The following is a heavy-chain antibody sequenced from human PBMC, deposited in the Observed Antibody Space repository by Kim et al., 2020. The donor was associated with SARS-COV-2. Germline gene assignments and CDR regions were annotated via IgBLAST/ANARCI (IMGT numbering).Heavy chain of an antibody. V-gene: IGHV4-61*01. CDR2: IYYSGST. J-gene: IGHJ4*02. CDR3: ARTFFRNYYYFDY. CDR1: NGSVSSGSYY. Sequence: SETLSLTCTVSNGSVSSGSYYWSWIRQPPGKGLEWIGYIYYSGSTDYNPSLESRVTISVDTSNNQFSLKLSSVTAADTAVYYCARTFFRNYYYFDYWGQG. D-gene: IGHD4-4*01.